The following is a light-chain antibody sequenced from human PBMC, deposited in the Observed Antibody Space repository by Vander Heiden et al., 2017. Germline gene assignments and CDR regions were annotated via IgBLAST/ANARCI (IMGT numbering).Light chain of an antibody. V-gene: IGLV1-44*01. J-gene: IGLJ3*02. CDR3: AAWDDSLNGWV. Sequence: HSVLTQPPSPSGTPGQRVTTSCPGSSSNIGSNTVNWYQQLPGTAPKLLIYSNNQRPSGVPDRFSGSKSGTSASLAISWLQSEDEADYYCAAWDDSLNGWVFGGGTKLTVL. CDR2: SNN. CDR1: SSNIGSNT.